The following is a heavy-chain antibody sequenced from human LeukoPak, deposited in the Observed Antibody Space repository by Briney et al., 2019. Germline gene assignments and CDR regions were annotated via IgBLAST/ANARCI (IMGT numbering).Heavy chain of an antibody. Sequence: GGSLRLSCAASGFTFSSYAMSWVRQAPGKGLEWVSAISGSGGSTYYADSVKGRFTISRDNSKNTLYLQMNSLRAEDTAVYYCATSQLYYYGSGSYYPRYEYYFDYWGQGTLVTVSS. CDR3: ATSQLYYYGSGSYYPRYEYYFDY. CDR1: GFTFSSYA. D-gene: IGHD3-10*01. V-gene: IGHV3-23*01. J-gene: IGHJ4*01. CDR2: ISGSGGST.